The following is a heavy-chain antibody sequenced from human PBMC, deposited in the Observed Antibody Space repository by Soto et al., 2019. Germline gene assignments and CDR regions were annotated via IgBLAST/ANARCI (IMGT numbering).Heavy chain of an antibody. D-gene: IGHD2-21*02. CDR1: GFTFSGSA. J-gene: IGHJ2*01. Sequence: EVQLVESGGGLVQPGGSLKLSCAASGFTFSGSAMHWVRQASGKGLEWVGRIRSKANNYATVYAASVKGRFTISRDDSKNTAHQQMNSLKTEDTAVYYCARHALQYCGGDCYLLPYFDLWGRGTLVTVSS. CDR2: IRSKANNYAT. CDR3: ARHALQYCGGDCYLLPYFDL. V-gene: IGHV3-73*02.